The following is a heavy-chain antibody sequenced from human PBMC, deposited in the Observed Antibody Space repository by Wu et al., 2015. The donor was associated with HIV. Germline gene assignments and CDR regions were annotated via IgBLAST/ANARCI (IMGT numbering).Heavy chain of an antibody. CDR2: INPSGGST. V-gene: IGHV1-46*03. Sequence: QVQLVQSGAEVKKPGASVKVSCKASGYTFTSYYMHWVRQAPGQGLEWMGIINPSGGSTSYAQKFQGRVTMTRDTSTSTVYMELSSLRSEDTAVYYCARSQGLGVLHYYFVLLGSREPWSPVSS. D-gene: IGHD3/OR15-3a*01. CDR1: GYTFTSYY. CDR3: ARSQGLGVLHYYFVL. J-gene: IGHJ4*02.